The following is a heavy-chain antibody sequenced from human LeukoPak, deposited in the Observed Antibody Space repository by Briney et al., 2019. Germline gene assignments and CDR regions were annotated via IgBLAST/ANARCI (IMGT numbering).Heavy chain of an antibody. CDR2: IYSGGST. CDR1: GFNVRSNY. Sequence: GGSLRLSCAASGFNVRSNYMSWVRQAPGKGLEWVSVIYSGGSTYYADSVKGRFTISRDNSKNTLYLQMNSLRAEDTAVYYCARDDSSGYPIWGQGTMVTVSS. D-gene: IGHD3-22*01. J-gene: IGHJ3*02. CDR3: ARDDSSGYPI. V-gene: IGHV3-53*01.